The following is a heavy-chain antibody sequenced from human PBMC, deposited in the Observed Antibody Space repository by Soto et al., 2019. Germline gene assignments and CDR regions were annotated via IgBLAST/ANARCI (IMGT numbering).Heavy chain of an antibody. D-gene: IGHD6-6*01. V-gene: IGHV4-34*01. CDR2: INHSGST. J-gene: IGHJ4*02. CDR3: ASRRSFSSARGV. Sequence: SETLSLTCAVYGGSFSGYYWSWIRQPPGKGLEWIGEINHSGSTNYNPSLKSRVTISVDTSKNQFSLKLSSVTAADTAVYYCASRRSFSSARGVWGQGTLVTVSS. CDR1: GGSFSGYY.